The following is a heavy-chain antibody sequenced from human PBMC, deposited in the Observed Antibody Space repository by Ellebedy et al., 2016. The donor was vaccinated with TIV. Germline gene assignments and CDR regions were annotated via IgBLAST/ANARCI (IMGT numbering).Heavy chain of an antibody. D-gene: IGHD2-15*01. CDR3: ARISGGWGFDY. CDR2: IDWDADK. J-gene: IGHJ4*02. Sequence: SGPTLVKPTQTLTLTCTFSGFSLRTGRLSVSWIRQPPGKALEWLARIDWDADKFYSTSLRTRLTISKDSSENQVVLTMTNMDPEDTATYYCARISGGWGFDYWGQGALVIVSS. CDR1: GFSLRTGRLS. V-gene: IGHV2-70*17.